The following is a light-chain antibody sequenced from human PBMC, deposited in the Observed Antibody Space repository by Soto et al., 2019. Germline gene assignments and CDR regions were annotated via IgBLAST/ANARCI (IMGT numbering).Light chain of an antibody. V-gene: IGKV1-5*01. CDR3: QQFNSYPIT. CDR2: EAS. Sequence: DMQMTQSPPTLSACVGDRRTITCLASQTISTWMAWYQQKPGKAPKLLIYEASSLESGVPSRFSGSGSGTEFTLTIGGLQPDDFATYFCQQFNSYPITFGQGTRLEI. CDR1: QTISTW. J-gene: IGKJ5*01.